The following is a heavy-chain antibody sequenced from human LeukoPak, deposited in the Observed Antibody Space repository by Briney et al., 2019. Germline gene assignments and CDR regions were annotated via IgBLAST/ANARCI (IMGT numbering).Heavy chain of an antibody. V-gene: IGHV3-21*01. CDR3: ARDDTGIPTYY. CDR1: RFTFSSYS. Sequence: GGSLRLSCAASRFTFSSYSMNWVRQAPGKGLEWVSSISSSSSYIYYADSVKGRFTISRDNAKNSLYLQMNSLRAEDTAVYYCARDDTGIPTYYWGQGTLVTVSS. D-gene: IGHD5-18*01. CDR2: ISSSSSYI. J-gene: IGHJ4*02.